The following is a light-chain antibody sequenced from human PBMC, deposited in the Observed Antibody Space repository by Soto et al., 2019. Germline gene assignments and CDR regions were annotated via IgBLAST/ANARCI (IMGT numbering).Light chain of an antibody. V-gene: IGKV3-15*01. CDR2: GAS. Sequence: EIVMTQSPATLSVSPGERATLSCRASQSVSSNLAWYQQKPGQAPRLLIYGASTRATGIPARFSGSGSDTESTLTISSLQSEDVAVYYCQQYNNWPPLTFGGGTKVEIK. CDR1: QSVSSN. CDR3: QQYNNWPPLT. J-gene: IGKJ4*01.